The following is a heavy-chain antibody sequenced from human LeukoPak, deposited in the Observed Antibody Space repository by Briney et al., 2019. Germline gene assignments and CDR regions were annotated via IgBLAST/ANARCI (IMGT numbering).Heavy chain of an antibody. CDR3: ARGIQLWLRF. CDR2: IYYSGIT. CDR1: GGSISSYY. V-gene: IGHV4-59*12. J-gene: IGHJ4*02. Sequence: PSETLSLTCTVSGGSISSYYWSWIRQPPGKGLEWIGYIYYSGITNYNPSLKSRVTISVDTSKNQFSLKLSSVTAADTAVYYCARGIQLWLRFWGQGTLVTVSS. D-gene: IGHD5-18*01.